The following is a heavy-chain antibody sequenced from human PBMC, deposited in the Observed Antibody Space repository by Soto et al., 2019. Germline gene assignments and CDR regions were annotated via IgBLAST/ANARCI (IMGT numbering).Heavy chain of an antibody. CDR1: GFTFSDYY. CDR3: AKASGRVTKRFDS. J-gene: IGHJ4*02. V-gene: IGHV3-11*06. CDR2: ISSSVSYT. Sequence: QVQVVESGGGLVKTGGSLRLSCAASGFTFSDYYMTWIRQAPGKGLEWVSYISSSVSYTNYADSVKGRFTISRDNAKNSVYLQMNSLGAEDTAVYYCAKASGRVTKRFDSWGQGTLVTVSS. D-gene: IGHD4-17*01.